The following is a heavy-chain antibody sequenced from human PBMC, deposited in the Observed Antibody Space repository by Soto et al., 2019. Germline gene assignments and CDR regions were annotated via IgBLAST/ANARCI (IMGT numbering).Heavy chain of an antibody. CDR1: GGTFSSYA. V-gene: IGHV1-69*13. D-gene: IGHD5-12*01. J-gene: IGHJ4*02. CDR2: IIPIFGTA. Sequence: GASVKVSCKASGGTFSSYAISWVRQAPGQGLEWMGGIIPIFGTANYAQKFQGRVTITADESTSTAYMELSSLRSEDTAVYYCARHYLRDGYNLDYFDYWGQGTLVTVSS. CDR3: ARHYLRDGYNLDYFDY.